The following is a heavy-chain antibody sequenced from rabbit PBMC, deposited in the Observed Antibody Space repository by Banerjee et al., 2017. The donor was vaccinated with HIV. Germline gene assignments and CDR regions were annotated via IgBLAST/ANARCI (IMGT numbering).Heavy chain of an antibody. J-gene: IGHJ2*01. CDR2: IDTVFGST. Sequence: QEQLKEIGGGLVQPGGSLTLSCNASGFDFSVYYMSWVRQAPGKGLEWIGYIDTVFGSTWYASWAKGRFTISKTSSTTVTLQMTSLTVADTATYFCARSDSGYDNGFGLWGQGTLVTVS. D-gene: IGHD2-1*01. CDR3: ARSDSGYDNGFGL. V-gene: IGHV1S39*01. CDR1: GFDFSVYY.